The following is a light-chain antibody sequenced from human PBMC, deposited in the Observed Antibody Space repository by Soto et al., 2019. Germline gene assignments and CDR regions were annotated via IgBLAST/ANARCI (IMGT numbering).Light chain of an antibody. CDR3: MQGIQTPFT. V-gene: IGKV2-28*01. J-gene: IGKJ3*01. Sequence: DIVMTQSPLSLSVTPGEPASISCRSSQSLLHSSGYHYLDWYLQKPGQSPQVLIYLGSSRASGVSDRYSGSGSGTDSTLKITRVEAEDVGVYYCMQGIQTPFTFGPGTKVEIK. CDR1: QSLLHSSGYHY. CDR2: LGS.